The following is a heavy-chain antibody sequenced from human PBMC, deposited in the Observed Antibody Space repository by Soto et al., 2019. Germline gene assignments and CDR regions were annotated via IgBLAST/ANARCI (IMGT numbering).Heavy chain of an antibody. J-gene: IGHJ6*02. V-gene: IGHV3-33*01. D-gene: IGHD2-2*01. CDR1: GFTFSSYG. Sequence: QVQLVESGGGVVQPGRSLRLSCAASGFTFSSYGMHWVRQAPGKGLEWVAVIWYDGSNKYYADPVKGRFTISRENSKNTLYLQMHSLRAEDTAVYYCAREGCSSTSCYGVFYYYYGMDVWGQGTTVTVSS. CDR2: IWYDGSNK. CDR3: AREGCSSTSCYGVFYYYYGMDV.